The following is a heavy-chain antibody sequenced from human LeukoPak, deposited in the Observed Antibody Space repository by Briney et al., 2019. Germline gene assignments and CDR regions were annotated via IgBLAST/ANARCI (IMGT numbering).Heavy chain of an antibody. CDR3: TRLDYYDSSGYFADYYYGMDV. CDR1: GFTFGDYA. J-gene: IGHJ6*02. D-gene: IGHD3-22*01. V-gene: IGHV3-49*03. CDR2: IRSEVYGGTT. Sequence: GGSLRLSCAASGFTFGDYAVSWFRQAPGKGLEWVGFIRSEVYGGTTEYAASVKGRFTISRDDSKSIAYLQMNSLKTEDTAVYYCTRLDYYDSSGYFADYYYGMDVWGQGTTVTVSS.